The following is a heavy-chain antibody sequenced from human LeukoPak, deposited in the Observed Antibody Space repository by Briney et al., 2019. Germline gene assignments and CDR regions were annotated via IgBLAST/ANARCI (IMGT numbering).Heavy chain of an antibody. V-gene: IGHV4-59*08. D-gene: IGHD2-15*01. CDR3: ARQGYCSGGSCYSYYYGMDV. J-gene: IGHJ6*02. Sequence: SGGSLRLSCAASGFTFGTYSMNWVRQAPGKGLEWVGYIYYGGSTNYNPSLKSRVTISVDTSKNQFSLKLSSVTAADTAAYYCARQGYCSGGSCYSYYYGMDVWGQGTTVTVSS. CDR2: IYYGGST. CDR1: GFTFGTYS.